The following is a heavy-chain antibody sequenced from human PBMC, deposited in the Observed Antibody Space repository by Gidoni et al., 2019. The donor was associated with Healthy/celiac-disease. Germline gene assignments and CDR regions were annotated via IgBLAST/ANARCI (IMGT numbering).Heavy chain of an antibody. CDR3: AKGVVLLWFGELFHFDY. CDR1: GFTFSSYA. Sequence: EVQLLESGGGLVQSGGSLRRSCAASGFTFSSYAMSWVRQAPGKGLEWVSAIGGSGGSTYYADTVKGRLTISRDNSKNTLYLQMNSLRAEDTAVYYCAKGVVLLWFGELFHFDYWGQGTLVTVSS. V-gene: IGHV3-23*01. J-gene: IGHJ4*02. CDR2: IGGSGGST. D-gene: IGHD3-10*01.